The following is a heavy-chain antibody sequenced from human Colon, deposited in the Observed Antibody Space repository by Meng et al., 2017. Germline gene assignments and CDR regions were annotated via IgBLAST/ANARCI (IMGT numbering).Heavy chain of an antibody. V-gene: IGHV4-4*02. CDR1: GDSISSDIW. CDR2: VYHRGDT. Sequence: VQQPEWAPGLVNPVGTLSLTCTVSGDSISSDIWWSWVRQPPGKGLEWIGEVYHRGDTNYNPSLKSRVDISVDKSKSQFYLSLFSVTAADTAVYYCGRDQGRELINHWGQGTLVTVSS. CDR3: GRDQGRELINH. J-gene: IGHJ4*02. D-gene: IGHD1-7*01.